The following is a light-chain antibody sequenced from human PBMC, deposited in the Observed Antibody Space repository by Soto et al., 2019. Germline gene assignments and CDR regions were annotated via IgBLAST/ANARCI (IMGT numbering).Light chain of an antibody. CDR1: QSIGRN. V-gene: IGKV1-39*01. Sequence: DIQMTQSPASLSASVGYRFTISCRASQSIGRNLNWYQQKPGKAPTLLIFTSSSLQSGVPSRFSGSGSGTDFTLTISGLQPDDSATYYCHQTYSPPDTFGQGTKVDIK. CDR3: HQTYSPPDT. CDR2: TSS. J-gene: IGKJ1*01.